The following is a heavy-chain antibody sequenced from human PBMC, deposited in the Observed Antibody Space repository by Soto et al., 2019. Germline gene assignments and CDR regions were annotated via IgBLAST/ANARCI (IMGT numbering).Heavy chain of an antibody. CDR1: GFTFSDYY. CDR3: ARDLGYYDSSGYFDY. D-gene: IGHD3-22*01. V-gene: IGHV3-11*01. Sequence: GGSLRLSCAASGFTFSDYYMSWIRQAPGKGLEWVSYMSSSGSIIYYADSVKGRFTISRDNAKNSLYLQMNSLRAEDTAVYYCARDLGYYDSSGYFDYWGQGTLVTVSS. J-gene: IGHJ4*02. CDR2: MSSSGSII.